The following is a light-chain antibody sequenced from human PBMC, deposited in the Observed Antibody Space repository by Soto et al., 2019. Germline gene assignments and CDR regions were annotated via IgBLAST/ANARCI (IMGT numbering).Light chain of an antibody. CDR2: DVG. Sequence: QSVLTQPASVSGSPGQSITISCTGTSSDVGGYNRVSWFQQHPGKAPKLIIYDVGSRPSGVSNRFSSSRSGNTASSLTISGLQAEDEADYYCGSYTSGRTYVFGTGTKVTVL. V-gene: IGLV2-14*01. CDR1: SSDVGGYNR. J-gene: IGLJ1*01. CDR3: GSYTSGRTYV.